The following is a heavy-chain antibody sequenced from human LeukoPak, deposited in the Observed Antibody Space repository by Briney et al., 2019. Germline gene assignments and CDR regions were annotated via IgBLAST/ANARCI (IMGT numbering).Heavy chain of an antibody. CDR3: ARNSWGLDS. J-gene: IGHJ5*01. CDR2: IDTSGST. D-gene: IGHD7-27*01. V-gene: IGHV4-4*07. CDR1: GDSISGYY. Sequence: SETLSLTCTVSGDSISGYYWSWIRQPAGKGLEWVGRIDTSGSTNYNSSLKSRVIMSVDTSKNQFSLKLNSVTAADTAVYYCARNSWGLDSWGQGTLVTVSS.